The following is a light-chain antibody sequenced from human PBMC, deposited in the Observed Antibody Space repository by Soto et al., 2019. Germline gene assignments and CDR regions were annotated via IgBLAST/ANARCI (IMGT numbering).Light chain of an antibody. CDR2: GAS. J-gene: IGKJ1*01. CDR3: QQYNNWPQT. CDR1: QSLTNN. Sequence: EIVLTQSPGTLSLSPGERATLSCRASQSLTNNYFAWYQQKPGQAPRLLICGASTRATGIPARFSGSGSGTEFTLTISSLQSEDFAVYYCQQYNNWPQTFGQGTKVDIK. V-gene: IGKV3-15*01.